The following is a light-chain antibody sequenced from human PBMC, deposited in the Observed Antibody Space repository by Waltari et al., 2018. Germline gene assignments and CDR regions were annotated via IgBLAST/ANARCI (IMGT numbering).Light chain of an antibody. J-gene: IGLJ3*02. CDR3: QSYDKILSAWV. CDR1: TSNTGAGDD. V-gene: IGLV1-40*01. CDR2: ANT. Sequence: QSVLTQPPSVSGAPGQRVTVSCTGSTSNTGAGDDVQWYQQFPGRAPKLVIYANTYRPSGVPDRFSATKSGSSASLAITGLQAEDEADYYCQSYDKILSAWVFGGGTKLTVL.